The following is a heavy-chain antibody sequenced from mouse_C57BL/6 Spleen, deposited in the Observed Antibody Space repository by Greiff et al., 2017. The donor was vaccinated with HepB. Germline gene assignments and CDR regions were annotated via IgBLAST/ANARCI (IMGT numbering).Heavy chain of an antibody. CDR1: GYSITSGYY. CDR3: ARELSYYYGSSYPFAY. J-gene: IGHJ3*01. CDR2: ISYDGSN. D-gene: IGHD1-1*01. Sequence: EVQLQQSGPGLVKPSQSLSLTCSVTGYSITSGYYWNWIRQFPGNKLEWMGYISYDGSNNYNPSLKNRISITRDTSKNQFFLKLNSVTTEDTATYYCARELSYYYGSSYPFAYWGQGTLVTVSA. V-gene: IGHV3-6*01.